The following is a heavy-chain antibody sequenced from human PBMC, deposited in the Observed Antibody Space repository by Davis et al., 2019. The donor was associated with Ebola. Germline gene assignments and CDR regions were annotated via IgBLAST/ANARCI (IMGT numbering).Heavy chain of an antibody. V-gene: IGHV3-74*01. Sequence: GESLKISCAASGFTFSNYWMHWVRQAPGKGLVWVSRINSDEDSTNYADSVKGRFTISRDNAKNTLYLQMDSLRAEDTAVYYCARRADYWGQGTLVTVSS. CDR2: INSDEDST. CDR1: GFTFSNYW. J-gene: IGHJ4*02. CDR3: ARRADY.